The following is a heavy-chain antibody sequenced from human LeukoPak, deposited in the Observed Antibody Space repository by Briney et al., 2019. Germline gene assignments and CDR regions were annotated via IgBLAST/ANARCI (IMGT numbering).Heavy chain of an antibody. CDR2: ISGSGDST. CDR1: GFTFSSHA. CDR3: AKTLFRTPMVRGIDY. Sequence: GGSLRLSCAASGFTFSSHAMSWVRQAPGKGLEWVSGISGSGDSTYYADSVKGRFAISRDNSKNTFYLQMNSLRAEDTAVYYCAKTLFRTPMVRGIDYWGQGTLATVSS. J-gene: IGHJ4*02. D-gene: IGHD3-10*01. V-gene: IGHV3-23*01.